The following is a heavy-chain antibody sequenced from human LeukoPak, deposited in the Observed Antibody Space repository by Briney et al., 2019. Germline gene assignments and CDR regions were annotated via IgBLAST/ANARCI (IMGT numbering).Heavy chain of an antibody. CDR3: ATDMGEAAKFFKY. CDR1: GFTFSSNG. CDR2: IRTVGTDK. D-gene: IGHD2-15*01. V-gene: IGHV3-30*02. J-gene: IGHJ4*02. Sequence: GGSLRLSCAASGFTFSSNGMHWVRQAPGKGLEWVAFIRTVGTDKYYADSVKGRFTISRDNSKNTLYLQVNSLRTEDTAIYYCATDMGEAAKFFKYWARETLVTVSS.